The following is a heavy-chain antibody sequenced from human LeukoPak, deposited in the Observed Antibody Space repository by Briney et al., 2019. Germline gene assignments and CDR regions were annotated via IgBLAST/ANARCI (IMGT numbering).Heavy chain of an antibody. Sequence: ASVKVSCKASGYTFTGYYMYWVRQAPGQGLEWMGWINPNSGGTNYAQKFQGRVTMTRDTSISTAYMELSSLRSEDTAVYYCATPTAMVTSFDYWGQGTLVTVSS. CDR3: ATPTAMVTSFDY. CDR1: GYTFTGYY. V-gene: IGHV1-2*02. J-gene: IGHJ4*02. D-gene: IGHD5-18*01. CDR2: INPNSGGT.